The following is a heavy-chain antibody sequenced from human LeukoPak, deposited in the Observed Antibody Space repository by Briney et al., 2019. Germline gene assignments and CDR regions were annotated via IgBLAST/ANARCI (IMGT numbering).Heavy chain of an antibody. CDR2: ISSSSSYI. J-gene: IGHJ4*02. CDR3: ARVIGGYYGDY. Sequence: GGSLRLSCAASGFTFSSYTMNWVRQAPGKGLEWVSSISSSSSYIYYADSVKGRFTISRDNAKNSLYLQMDSLRAEDTAVYYCARVIGGYYGDYWGPGTLVTVSS. V-gene: IGHV3-21*01. D-gene: IGHD3-10*01. CDR1: GFTFSSYT.